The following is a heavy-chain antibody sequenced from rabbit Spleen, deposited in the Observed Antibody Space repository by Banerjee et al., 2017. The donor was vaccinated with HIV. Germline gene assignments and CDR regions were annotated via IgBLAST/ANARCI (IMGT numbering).Heavy chain of an antibody. V-gene: IGHV1S7*01. Sequence: QPGESGGGRVQPGGSLKLSCKASGFTLSTYYMNWVRQAPGKGLEWIGYIDPVFGSAYYASWVNGRFSISRENTQNTVSLQLNSLTAADTATYFCARGGGLWGPGTLVTVS. CDR2: IDPVFGSA. J-gene: IGHJ6*01. CDR3: ARGGGL. CDR1: GFTLSTYY.